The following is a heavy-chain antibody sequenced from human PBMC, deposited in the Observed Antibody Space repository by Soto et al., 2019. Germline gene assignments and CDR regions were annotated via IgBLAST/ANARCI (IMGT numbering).Heavy chain of an antibody. CDR3: ARERDTTGYILRY. D-gene: IGHD3-9*01. J-gene: IGHJ4*02. Sequence: EVQLVESGGTLIQPGGSLRLSCAASGFTVSNNYMTWVRQAPGKGLEWVSILYARGTTYYADSVKGRFTISRDNSDNTLYLHMNNVRAEDTAMYYWARERDTTGYILRYWGQGTLVTVSS. CDR1: GFTVSNNY. V-gene: IGHV3-53*01. CDR2: LYARGTT.